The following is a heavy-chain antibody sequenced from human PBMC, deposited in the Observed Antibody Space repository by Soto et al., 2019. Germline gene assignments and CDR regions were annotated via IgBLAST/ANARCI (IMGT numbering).Heavy chain of an antibody. CDR2: INPSGGST. D-gene: IGHD2-21*02. CDR3: ARGGYCGGDCYPSTFDY. V-gene: IGHV1-46*01. CDR1: GYTFTSYY. J-gene: IGHJ4*02. Sequence: ASVKVSCKASGYTFTSYYMHWVRQAPGQGLEWMGIINPSGGSTSYAQKFQGRVTMTRDTSTSTVYMELSSLRSEDTAVYYCARGGYCGGDCYPSTFDYWGQGTLVPVYS.